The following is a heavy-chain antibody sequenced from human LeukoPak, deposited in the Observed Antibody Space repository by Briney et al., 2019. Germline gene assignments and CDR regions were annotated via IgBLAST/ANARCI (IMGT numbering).Heavy chain of an antibody. CDR3: TRQKYYYDSSSFFDY. Sequence: GGSLRLSCTASGFTFGDYAMSWFRQAPGKGLEWVGFIRSKAYGGTTEYAASVKGRFTISRDDSKSIAYLQMNSLKTEDTAVYYCTRQKYYYDSSSFFDYWGQGTLVTVSS. D-gene: IGHD3-22*01. CDR1: GFTFGDYA. V-gene: IGHV3-49*03. CDR2: IRSKAYGGTT. J-gene: IGHJ4*02.